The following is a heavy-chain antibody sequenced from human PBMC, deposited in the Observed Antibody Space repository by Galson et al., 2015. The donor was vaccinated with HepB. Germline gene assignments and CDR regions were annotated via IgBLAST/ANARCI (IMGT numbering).Heavy chain of an antibody. CDR2: ISYDGSNK. D-gene: IGHD1-26*01. V-gene: IGHV3-30*03. Sequence: SLRLSCAASGFTFSSYGMHWVRQAPGKGLEWVAVISYDGSNKYYADSVKGRFTISRDNSKNTLYLQMNSLKTEDTAVYYCTTRRYSGSNDAFDIWGQGTMVIVSS. CDR3: TTRRYSGSNDAFDI. J-gene: IGHJ3*02. CDR1: GFTFSSYG.